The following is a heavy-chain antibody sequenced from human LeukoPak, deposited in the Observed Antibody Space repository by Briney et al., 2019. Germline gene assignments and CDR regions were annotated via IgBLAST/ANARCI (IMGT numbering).Heavy chain of an antibody. CDR2: IYYSGTT. J-gene: IGHJ4*02. V-gene: IGHV4-59*01. CDR1: GGSTSSYY. Sequence: SSETLSLTCTVSGGSTSSYYWSWIRHPPGKGQEWIGYIYYSGTTNYNPSLKSRVTISVDTSKNQFSLKLSSVTAADTAVYYCARGVYIAAAQYGYWGQGTLVTVSS. CDR3: ARGVYIAAAQYGY. D-gene: IGHD6-13*01.